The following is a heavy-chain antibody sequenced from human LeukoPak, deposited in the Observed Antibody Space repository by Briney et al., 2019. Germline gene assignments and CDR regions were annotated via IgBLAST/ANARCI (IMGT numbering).Heavy chain of an antibody. CDR1: GFTFSSYA. CDR3: ARGGYIVVVPAYDY. CDR2: ISYDGSNK. D-gene: IGHD2-2*01. J-gene: IGHJ4*02. Sequence: GGSLRLSYAASGFTFSSYAMHWVRQAPGKGLEWVAVISYDGSNKYYADSVKGRFTISRDNSKNTLYLQMNSLRAEDTAVYYCARGGYIVVVPAYDYWGQGTLVTVSS. V-gene: IGHV3-30*04.